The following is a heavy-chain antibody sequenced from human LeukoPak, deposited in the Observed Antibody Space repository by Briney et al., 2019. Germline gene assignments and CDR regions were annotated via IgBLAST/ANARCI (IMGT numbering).Heavy chain of an antibody. CDR3: ATSYDMGWLIGY. D-gene: IGHD3/OR15-3a*01. CDR1: GFTFGDTW. Sequence: GGSLRLSCAASGFTFGDTWMNWVRQVPGQGLEWVANIKQDGSEKFYVASVKGRFTISGDNGKSSLYLQMNSLRAEDTALYYCATSYDMGWLIGYWGQGTLVTVSS. CDR2: IKQDGSEK. V-gene: IGHV3-7*03. J-gene: IGHJ4*02.